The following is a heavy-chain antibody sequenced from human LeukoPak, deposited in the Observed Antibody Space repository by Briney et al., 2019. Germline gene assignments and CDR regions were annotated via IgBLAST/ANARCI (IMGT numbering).Heavy chain of an antibody. CDR3: ARLSGYDRQGDYYFDY. Sequence: ASVKVSCKASGYTFTSYYMHWVRQAPGQGLEWMGIINPSGGSTSYAQKFQGRVTMTRDTSTSTVYMELSSLRSEDTAVYYCARLSGYDRQGDYYFDYWGQGTLVTVSS. J-gene: IGHJ4*02. D-gene: IGHD5-12*01. CDR1: GYTFTSYY. CDR2: INPSGGST. V-gene: IGHV1-46*01.